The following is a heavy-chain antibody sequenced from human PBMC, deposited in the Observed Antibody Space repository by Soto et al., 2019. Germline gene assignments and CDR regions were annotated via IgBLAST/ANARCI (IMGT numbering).Heavy chain of an antibody. J-gene: IGHJ6*03. CDR1: GYPFVSYG. V-gene: IGHV1-18*01. CDR3: ARGTIVERPYFYMDV. D-gene: IGHD2-15*01. Sequence: ASVKVSCKASGYPFVSYGISWVRQAAGQGPEWMAWVSGHNGNTYYAQKFQGRVTVTTDRSTNTVYMELRSLRSGDTAVYYCARGTIVERPYFYMDVWGKGTTVTVSS. CDR2: VSGHNGNT.